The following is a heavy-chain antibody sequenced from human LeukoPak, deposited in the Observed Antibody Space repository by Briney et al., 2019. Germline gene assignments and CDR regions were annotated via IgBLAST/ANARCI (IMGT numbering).Heavy chain of an antibody. D-gene: IGHD2-15*01. CDR1: GFTFSGFA. CDR2: IRSSGIDT. Sequence: PGGSLRLSCAASGFTFSGFAMNWVRQTPGKGLEWVSTIRSSGIDTYYADSVKGRFTISRDNSKNTLYLQMNSLRAEDTAIYYCAKRGYPMHCSGGTCASDFWGQGTLVTVSS. V-gene: IGHV3-23*01. CDR3: AKRGYPMHCSGGTCASDF. J-gene: IGHJ4*02.